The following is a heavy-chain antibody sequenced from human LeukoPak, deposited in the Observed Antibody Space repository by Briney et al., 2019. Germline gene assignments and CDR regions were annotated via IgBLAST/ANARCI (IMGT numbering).Heavy chain of an antibody. J-gene: IGHJ4*02. CDR2: ISSSSSYI. V-gene: IGHV3-21*01. CDR1: GFTFSSYS. CDR3: ATGWITTPSFDY. D-gene: IGHD4-11*01. Sequence: PGGSLRLSCAASGFTFSSYSMNWVRQAPGKGLEWVSSISSSSSYIYYADSVKGRFTISRDNAKNSLYLQMNSLSAEDTAVYYCATGWITTPSFDYWGQGTLVTVSS.